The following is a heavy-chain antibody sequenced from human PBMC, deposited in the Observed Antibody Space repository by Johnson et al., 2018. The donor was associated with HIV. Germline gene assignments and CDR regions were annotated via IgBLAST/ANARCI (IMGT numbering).Heavy chain of an antibody. CDR3: AKDKSNAFDI. Sequence: QVQLVESGGGVVQPGRSLRLSCAASGFTFSSYGMHWVRQAPGKGLEWVAVISYDGSNKYYADSVKGRFTISRDNSKKTLYLQMNSLRAEDTAVYYCAKDKSNAFDIWGQGTMVTVSS. J-gene: IGHJ3*02. CDR1: GFTFSSYG. V-gene: IGHV3-30*18. CDR2: ISYDGSNK.